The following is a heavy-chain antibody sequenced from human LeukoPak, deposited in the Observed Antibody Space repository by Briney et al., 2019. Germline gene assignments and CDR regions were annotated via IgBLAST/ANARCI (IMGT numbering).Heavy chain of an antibody. CDR3: ARDEGLSGSSGWPFDY. J-gene: IGHJ4*02. V-gene: IGHV4-34*01. CDR1: GGSFSGYY. Sequence: SETLSLTCAVYGGSFSGYYWSWIRQPPGKGLEWIGEINHSGSTNYNPSLKSRVTISVDTSKNQFSLKLSSVTAVDTAVYYCARDEGLSGSSGWPFDYWGQGTLVTVSS. D-gene: IGHD6-19*01. CDR2: INHSGST.